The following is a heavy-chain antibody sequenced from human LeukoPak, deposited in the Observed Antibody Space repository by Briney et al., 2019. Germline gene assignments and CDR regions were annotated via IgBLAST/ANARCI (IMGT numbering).Heavy chain of an antibody. V-gene: IGHV4-34*01. J-gene: IGHJ3*02. Sequence: KPSETLSLTCAVYGGSFSGYYWSWIRQPPGKGLEWIGEINHSGSTNYNPSLKSRVTISVDTSKNQFSLKLSSVTAADTAVYYCARERITMVRGVHRDAFDIWGQGTMVTVSS. CDR1: GGSFSGYY. CDR2: INHSGST. D-gene: IGHD3-10*01. CDR3: ARERITMVRGVHRDAFDI.